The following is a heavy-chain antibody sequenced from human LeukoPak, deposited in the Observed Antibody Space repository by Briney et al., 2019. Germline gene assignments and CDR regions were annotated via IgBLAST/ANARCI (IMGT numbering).Heavy chain of an antibody. Sequence: SETLSLTCTVSGGSISSYYWSWIRQPPGKGLEWIGYIYYSGSTNYNPSLKSRVTISVDTSKNQFSLKLSSVTAADTAVYYCAREYGSGSPYYYYGTDVWGQGTTVTVSS. V-gene: IGHV4-59*01. J-gene: IGHJ6*02. D-gene: IGHD3-10*01. CDR2: IYYSGST. CDR3: AREYGSGSPYYYYGTDV. CDR1: GGSISSYY.